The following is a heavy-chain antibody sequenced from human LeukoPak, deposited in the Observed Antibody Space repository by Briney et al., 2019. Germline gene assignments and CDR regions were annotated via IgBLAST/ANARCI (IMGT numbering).Heavy chain of an antibody. D-gene: IGHD6-13*01. CDR1: GYTFTSYD. J-gene: IGHJ5*01. CDR2: MNPNSGNT. V-gene: IGHV1-8*01. CDR3: ARGRVAAAGRDWFDP. Sequence: GASVKVSCKASGYTFTSYDINWVRQATGQGLEWMGWMNPNSGNTGYAQKFQGRVTMTRNTSISTAYMELSSLTSEDTAVYYCARGRVAAAGRDWFDPWGQGTLVTVSS.